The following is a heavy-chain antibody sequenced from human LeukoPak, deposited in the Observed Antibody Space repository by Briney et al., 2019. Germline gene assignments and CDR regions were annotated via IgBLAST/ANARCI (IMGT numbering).Heavy chain of an antibody. Sequence: GGSLRLSCAASGFTFSSYSMNWVRQAPGKGLEWVSSISSSSSYIYYADSVKGRFTISRDISKNTLYLQMNSLRAEDTAVYYCAKDLSGDYGDYFDYWGQGTLVTVSS. CDR3: AKDLSGDYGDYFDY. D-gene: IGHD4-17*01. CDR1: GFTFSSYS. CDR2: ISSSSSYI. V-gene: IGHV3-21*04. J-gene: IGHJ4*02.